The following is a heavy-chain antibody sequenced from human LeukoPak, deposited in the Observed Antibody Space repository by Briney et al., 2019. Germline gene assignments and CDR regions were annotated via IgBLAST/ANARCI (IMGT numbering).Heavy chain of an antibody. V-gene: IGHV4-38-2*02. J-gene: IGHJ5*02. CDR3: ARDRGQQLVWLNWFDP. CDR1: GYSISSGYY. CDR2: IYHSGST. D-gene: IGHD6-13*01. Sequence: SETLSLTCTVSGYSISSGYYWGWIRQPPGKGLEWIGSIYHSGSTYYNPSLKSRVTISVDTSKNQFPLKLSSVTAADTAVYYCARDRGQQLVWLNWFDPWGQGTLVTVSS.